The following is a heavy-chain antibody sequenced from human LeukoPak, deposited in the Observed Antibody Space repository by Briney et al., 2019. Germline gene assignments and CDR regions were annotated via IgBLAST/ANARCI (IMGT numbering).Heavy chain of an antibody. Sequence: GGSLRLTCTVSGFTFSNYAMHWVRQAPGKGLEWVAVITYDGNNKYYADSVKGRFTISRDNSKNTLYLQMNSLRAEDTAVYYCAKESGYERDFDYWGQGTLVTVSS. J-gene: IGHJ4*02. CDR2: ITYDGNNK. CDR1: GFTFSNYA. V-gene: IGHV3-30*04. D-gene: IGHD3-3*01. CDR3: AKESGYERDFDY.